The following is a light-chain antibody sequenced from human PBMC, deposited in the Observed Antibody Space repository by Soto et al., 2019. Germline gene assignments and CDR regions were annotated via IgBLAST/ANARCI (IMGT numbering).Light chain of an antibody. V-gene: IGLV2-14*01. CDR1: TSDVGGYNY. CDR2: DVS. CDR3: XXXXISTTPYV. Sequence: QSVLTQPASVSGSPGQSITISCTGTTSDVGGYNYVSWFQQHPGKAPKLIIYDVSDRPSGVSNRFSGSKSGNTASLTISGLQAEXXXXXXXXXXXISTTPYVFGTGTKV. J-gene: IGLJ1*01.